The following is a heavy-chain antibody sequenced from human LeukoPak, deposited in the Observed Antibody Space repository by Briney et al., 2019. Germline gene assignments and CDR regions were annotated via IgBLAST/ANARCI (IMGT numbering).Heavy chain of an antibody. J-gene: IGHJ6*02. CDR3: AKDRGGYGVPGYYYYGMDV. D-gene: IGHD5-12*01. CDR1: GFTFSSYG. CDR2: ISYDGSNK. Sequence: GGSLRLSCAASGFTFSSYGMHWVRQAPGKGLEWVAVISYDGSNKYYADSVKGRFTISRDNSKNTLYLQMNSPRAEDTAVYYCAKDRGGYGVPGYYYYGMDVWGQGTTVTVSS. V-gene: IGHV3-30*18.